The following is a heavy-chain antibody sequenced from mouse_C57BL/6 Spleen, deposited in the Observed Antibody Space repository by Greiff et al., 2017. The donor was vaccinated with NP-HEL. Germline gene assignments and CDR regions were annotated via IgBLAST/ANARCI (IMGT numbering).Heavy chain of an antibody. CDR1: GYTFTDYY. J-gene: IGHJ2*01. V-gene: IGHV1-76*01. D-gene: IGHD1-1*01. CDR3: AGGDYYGSSYGGYYGY. CDR2: IYPGSGNT. Sequence: VQLQQSGAELVRPGASVKLSCKASGYTFTDYYINWVKQRPGQGLEWIASIYPGSGNTYYIEKFKGKATPTAETSSSTAYMQLSSLTSEDSAVYFCAGGDYYGSSYGGYYGYRGKGATLTVSS.